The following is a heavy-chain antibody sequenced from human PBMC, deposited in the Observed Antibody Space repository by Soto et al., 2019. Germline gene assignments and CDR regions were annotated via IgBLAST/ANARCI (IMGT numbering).Heavy chain of an antibody. CDR1: GFTFSDEN. J-gene: IGHJ6*02. V-gene: IGHV3-21*06. D-gene: IGHD2-2*01. CDR2: ISGGGSYI. Sequence: GGSLRLSCSASGFTFSDENMSWVRQVPGKGLEWVSGISGGGSYIFYADSVQGRFSISRDSPKNSLFLEMNSLRVEDTAVYYCARDSDCHSTSCFFPPHVWGQGTTVTVSS. CDR3: ARDSDCHSTSCFFPPHV.